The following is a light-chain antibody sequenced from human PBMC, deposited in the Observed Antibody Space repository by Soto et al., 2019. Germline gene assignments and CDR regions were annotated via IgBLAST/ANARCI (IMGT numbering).Light chain of an antibody. CDR3: QQYGSTPLT. CDR1: QSVRNNY. V-gene: IGKV3-20*01. CDR2: DAS. J-gene: IGKJ4*01. Sequence: EVVLTQSPDTLSLSPGERATLSCRASQSVRNNYLAWYQQKPGQAPRFLIYDASSRATGIPDRFSGSGSGTDFTLTINRLEPEDFAVYYCQQYGSTPLTCGGGTKEDIE.